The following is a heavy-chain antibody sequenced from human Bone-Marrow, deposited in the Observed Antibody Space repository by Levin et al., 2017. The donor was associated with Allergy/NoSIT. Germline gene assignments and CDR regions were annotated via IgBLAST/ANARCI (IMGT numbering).Heavy chain of an antibody. V-gene: IGHV4-4*02. D-gene: IGHD2-8*02. CDR3: ARRHSSWVVFAFEM. CDR2: IYHSGSN. CDR1: GGTISSSNW. Sequence: PSETLSLTCAVSGGTISSSNWWNWVRQSPGGGLEWIGEIYHSGSNNYNPSLKNRIFISVDKSRNQLSLMLNSVTAADTALYYCARRHSSWVVFAFEMWGQGTLVTVSS. J-gene: IGHJ3*02.